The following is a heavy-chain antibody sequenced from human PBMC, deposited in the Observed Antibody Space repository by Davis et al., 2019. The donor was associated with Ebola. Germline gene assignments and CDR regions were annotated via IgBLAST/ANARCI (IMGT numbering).Heavy chain of an antibody. Sequence: GESLKISCAASGFTFSSYWMSWVRQAPGKGLEWVANIKQDGSEKYYVDSVKGRFTISRDNAKNSLYLQMNSLRAEDTAVYYCARDRGSGSYYPHPADYWGQGTLVTVSS. V-gene: IGHV3-7*03. D-gene: IGHD3-10*01. J-gene: IGHJ4*02. CDR1: GFTFSSYW. CDR2: IKQDGSEK. CDR3: ARDRGSGSYYPHPADY.